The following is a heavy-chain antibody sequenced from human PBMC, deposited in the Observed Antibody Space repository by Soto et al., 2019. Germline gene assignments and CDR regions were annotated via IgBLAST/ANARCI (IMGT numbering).Heavy chain of an antibody. J-gene: IGHJ4*02. CDR3: AKHSSGWSFDY. Sequence: SETLSLTCAVSGGSISSRNLWTWIRQPPGKGLEWIGEINHSGNTNYNPSLKSRVTISVDTSKNQFSLKLSSVTAADTAVYYCAKHSSGWSFDYWGQGTLVTVSS. V-gene: IGHV4-4*02. CDR1: GGSISSRNL. CDR2: INHSGNT. D-gene: IGHD6-19*01.